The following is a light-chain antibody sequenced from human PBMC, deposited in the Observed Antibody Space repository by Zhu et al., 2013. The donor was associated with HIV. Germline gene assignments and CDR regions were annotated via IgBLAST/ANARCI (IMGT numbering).Light chain of an antibody. J-gene: IGKJ3*01. Sequence: DIQMTQSPSSLSASVGDRVAITCRASQNVNNYLNWYQQKPGKAPELLIYATSSLQSGVPSRFSGSGSGTDFTLTISSLQPEDFAIYYCQQSYSTPLTFGPGTKVDMK. CDR3: QQSYSTPLT. CDR2: ATS. CDR1: QNVNNY. V-gene: IGKV1-39*01.